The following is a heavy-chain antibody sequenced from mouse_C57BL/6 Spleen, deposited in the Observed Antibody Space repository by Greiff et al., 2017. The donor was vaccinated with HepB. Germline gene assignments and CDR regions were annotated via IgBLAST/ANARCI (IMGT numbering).Heavy chain of an antibody. V-gene: IGHV1-69*01. Sequence: QVQLQQPGAELVMPGASVKLSCKASGYTFTSYWMHWVKQRPGQGLEWIGEIDPSDSYTNYNQKLKGKSTLTVDKSSSTAYMQLSSLTSEDSAVYYCARGDGNWYFDVWGTGTTVTVSS. CDR2: IDPSDSYT. J-gene: IGHJ1*03. D-gene: IGHD2-1*01. CDR1: GYTFTSYW. CDR3: ARGDGNWYFDV.